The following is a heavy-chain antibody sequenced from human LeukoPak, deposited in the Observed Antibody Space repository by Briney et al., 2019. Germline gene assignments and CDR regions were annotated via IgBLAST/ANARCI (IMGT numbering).Heavy chain of an antibody. V-gene: IGHV1-18*04. D-gene: IGHD3-10*01. J-gene: IGHJ4*02. CDR3: ARDYRDVLLWFGELSK. Sequence: ASVKVSCKASGYTLTSYGISWVRQAPGQGLEWMGWISGYNGKTNYAQKLQGRVTMTTDTSTSTAYMELRSLRSDDTAVYYCARDYRDVLLWFGELSKWGQGTLVTVSS. CDR2: ISGYNGKT. CDR1: GYTLTSYG.